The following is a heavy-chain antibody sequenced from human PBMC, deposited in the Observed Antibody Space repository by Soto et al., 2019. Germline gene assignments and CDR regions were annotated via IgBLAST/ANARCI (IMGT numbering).Heavy chain of an antibody. J-gene: IGHJ3*02. Sequence: EVQLLESGGGLVQPGGSLRLSCSASGLTFSSYAMTWVRQAPGKGLEWVSGISGGGYSTDYADSVKGRFTISRDNSNNTLYLQMNSLRVEDTAVYYCAKDMVSSTASDAFDIWGQGTMVTVSS. CDR2: ISGGGYST. D-gene: IGHD3-10*01. CDR3: AKDMVSSTASDAFDI. CDR1: GLTFSSYA. V-gene: IGHV3-23*01.